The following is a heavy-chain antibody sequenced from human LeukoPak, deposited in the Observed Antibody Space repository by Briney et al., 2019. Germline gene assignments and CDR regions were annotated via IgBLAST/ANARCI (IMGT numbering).Heavy chain of an antibody. CDR1: GGSISSGGYS. CDR2: IYHSGST. CDR3: ARGLGPYYYYGMDV. D-gene: IGHD2-21*01. Sequence: TLSLTCAVSGGSISSGGYSCSWIRQPPGKGLEWIGYIYHSGSTYYNPSLKSRVTISVDRSKNQFSLKLSSVTAADTAVYYCARGLGPYYYYGMDVWGQGTTVTVSS. J-gene: IGHJ6*02. V-gene: IGHV4-30-2*01.